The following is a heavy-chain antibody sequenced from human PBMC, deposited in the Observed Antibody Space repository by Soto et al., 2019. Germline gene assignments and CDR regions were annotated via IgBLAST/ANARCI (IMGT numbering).Heavy chain of an antibody. CDR1: GYTFTSYG. J-gene: IGHJ6*03. CDR2: ISAYNDYT. Sequence: QVQLVQSGAEVKKPGASVKVSCKASGYTFTSYGITWVRQAPGQGLEWMGWISAYNDYTNYAQKVQRRVTITTDTTTLTAYLELRSLRSDDTAVHYCAREPPNPEGHYYYYMDVWGKGTTVTVSS. CDR3: AREPPNPEGHYYYYMDV. V-gene: IGHV1-18*01.